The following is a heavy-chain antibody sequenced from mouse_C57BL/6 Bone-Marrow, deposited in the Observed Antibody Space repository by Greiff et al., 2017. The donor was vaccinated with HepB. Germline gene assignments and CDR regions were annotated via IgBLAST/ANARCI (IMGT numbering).Heavy chain of an antibody. CDR1: GYSITSGYY. V-gene: IGHV3-6*01. D-gene: IGHD1-1*01. CDR3: ARGPYYGSRGAMDY. CDR2: ISYDGSN. J-gene: IGHJ4*01. Sequence: EVQLQQSGPGLVKPSQSLSLTCSVTGYSITSGYYWNWIRQFPGNKLEWMGYISYDGSNNYNPSLKNRISITRDTSKNQFFLKLNSVTTEDTATYYCARGPYYGSRGAMDYWGQGTSVTVSS.